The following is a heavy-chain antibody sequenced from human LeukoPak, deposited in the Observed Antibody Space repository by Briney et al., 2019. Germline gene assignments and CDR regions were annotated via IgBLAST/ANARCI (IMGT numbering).Heavy chain of an antibody. CDR2: ISSSSSYI. D-gene: IGHD5-18*01. CDR1: GFTFSSYS. V-gene: IGHV3-21*01. CDR3: ASGPTAMVTSDAFDI. Sequence: GGSLRLSCAASGFTFSSYSMNWVRQALGKGLEWVSSISSSSSYIYYADSVKGRFTISRDNAKNSLYLQMNSLRAEDTAVYYCASGPTAMVTSDAFDIWGQGTMVTVSS. J-gene: IGHJ3*02.